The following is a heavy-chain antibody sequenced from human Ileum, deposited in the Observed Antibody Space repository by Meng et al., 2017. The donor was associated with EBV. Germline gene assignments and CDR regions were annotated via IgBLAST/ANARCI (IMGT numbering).Heavy chain of an antibody. CDR1: GGSICSTNW. CDR3: ARVGQWLPIDY. J-gene: IGHJ4*02. Sequence: QLSDSGHGLGKASETRSLACAFSGGSICSTNWWGCVRQPLGKGLEWIGEIYHSGSTNYNPSLKSLVTISVDKSKNQFSLSLSSVTAADTAVYYCARVGQWLPIDYWGQGTLVTVSS. V-gene: IGHV4-4*02. D-gene: IGHD6-19*01. CDR2: IYHSGST.